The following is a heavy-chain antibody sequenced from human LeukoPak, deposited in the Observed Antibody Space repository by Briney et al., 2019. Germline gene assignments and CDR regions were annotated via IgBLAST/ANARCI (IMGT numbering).Heavy chain of an antibody. Sequence: SETLSLTCTVSGGSISSSNYYWGWIRQPPGKGLEWIGSLYYTGSSNYNPSLKSRVTISVDTSKNQLSLKLSSVTAADTAVYYCARRGSSWTVSTYYFDYWGQGTLVTVSS. D-gene: IGHD1-26*01. V-gene: IGHV4-39*07. CDR1: GGSISSSNYY. J-gene: IGHJ4*02. CDR3: ARRGSSWTVSTYYFDY. CDR2: LYYTGSS.